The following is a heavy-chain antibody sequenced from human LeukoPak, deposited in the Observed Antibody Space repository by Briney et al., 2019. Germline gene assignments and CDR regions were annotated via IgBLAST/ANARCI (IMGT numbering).Heavy chain of an antibody. V-gene: IGHV3-74*01. J-gene: IGHJ3*02. D-gene: IGHD2-21*02. Sequence: PGGSLRLSCAASGFTFSNYNMNWVRQAPGKGLEWVSRINNDGSSTRYADGGRFTISRDNAKNTLYLQMNSLSAEDTAVYYCATSISVVSVIISHADAFDIWGQGTMVTVSS. CDR2: INNDGSST. CDR1: GFTFSNYN. CDR3: ATSISVVSVIISHADAFDI.